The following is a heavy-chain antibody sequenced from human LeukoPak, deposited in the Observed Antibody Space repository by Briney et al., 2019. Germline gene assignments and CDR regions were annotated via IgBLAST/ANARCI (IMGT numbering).Heavy chain of an antibody. Sequence: GGSLRLSCAASGFTFSSYAMHWVRQAPGKGLEWVAVISYDGSNKYYADSVKGRFTISRDNSKNTLYLQMNSLRAEDTAVYYCVYSPPTYYYDSSGYYYVGGSFDYWGQGTLVTVSS. CDR1: GFTFSSYA. V-gene: IGHV3-30*04. J-gene: IGHJ4*02. D-gene: IGHD3-22*01. CDR3: VYSPPTYYYDSSGYYYVGGSFDY. CDR2: ISYDGSNK.